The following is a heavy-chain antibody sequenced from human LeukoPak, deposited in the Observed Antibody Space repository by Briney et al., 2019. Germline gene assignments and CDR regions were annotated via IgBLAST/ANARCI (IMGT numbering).Heavy chain of an antibody. CDR3: AKRGRGGIWSDAYVHDY. J-gene: IGHJ4*02. CDR2: ISGSGGST. V-gene: IGHV3-23*01. Sequence: GGTLRLSCAASGFTFSSYGMSWVRQAPGKGLEWVSAISGSGGSTYYADSVKGRFTISRDNSKNTLYLQMNSLRAEDTAVYYCAKRGRGGIWSDAYVHDYWGQGTLVTVSS. D-gene: IGHD1-1*01. CDR1: GFTFSSYG.